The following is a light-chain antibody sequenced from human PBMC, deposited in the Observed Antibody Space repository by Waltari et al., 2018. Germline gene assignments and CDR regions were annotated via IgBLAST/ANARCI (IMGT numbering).Light chain of an antibody. CDR3: QAWDSSTWV. V-gene: IGLV3-1*01. J-gene: IGLJ3*02. Sequence: SYDLTQPPSVSVSPGQTASITCSGDTLGDKYVCWYQQKPGQSPVLVIYHDSKRPSGIPERFSCSNSGNAATLTVSGTQAIDEADYYCQAWDSSTWVFGGGTRLTVL. CDR1: TLGDKY. CDR2: HDS.